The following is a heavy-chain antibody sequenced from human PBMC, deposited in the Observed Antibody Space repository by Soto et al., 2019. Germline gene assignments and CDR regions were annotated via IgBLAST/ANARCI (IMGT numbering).Heavy chain of an antibody. CDR1: GLTFTRYS. J-gene: IGHJ4*02. CDR3: ARESEDLTSNFDY. V-gene: IGHV3-21*06. CDR2: ISSTTNYI. Sequence: EVQLVESGEGLSKLWGPLDPPVRAPGLTFTRYSMTWARRPPGKGLEWVSSISSTTNYIYYGDSMKGRFTISRDNAKNSLYLEMNSLRAEDTAVYYCARESEDLTSNFDYWGQGTLVTVSS.